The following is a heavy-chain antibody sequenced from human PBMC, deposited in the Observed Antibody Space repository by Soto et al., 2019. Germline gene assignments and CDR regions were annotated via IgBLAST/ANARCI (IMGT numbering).Heavy chain of an antibody. D-gene: IGHD6-19*01. CDR2: IYYSGRT. J-gene: IGHJ4*02. CDR3: ARLSGSGWYIAAY. Sequence: QVQLQQSGPGLVKPSETLSLTSTVSGTSFTDYYWTWFRQPPGKELEWVGYIYYSGRTDYSPSLKSRVTMSIDTSNSQFSLRLTSVTAADTAVYYCARLSGSGWYIAAYWGQGALVSFSS. CDR1: GTSFTDYY. V-gene: IGHV4-59*08.